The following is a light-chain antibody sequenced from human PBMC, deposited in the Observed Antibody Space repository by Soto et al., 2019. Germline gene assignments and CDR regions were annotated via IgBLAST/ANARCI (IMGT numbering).Light chain of an antibody. CDR2: GAS. V-gene: IGKV3-20*01. CDR3: QQYGSPPWT. Sequence: EIVLTQSPGTLSLSPGERATPSCRASQSVSSRYLGWYQQRFGQAPRLLIYGASSRATGIPDRFSGSGSGTDFTLTISSLEPEDFAVYYCQQYGSPPWTFGQGTKVDIK. CDR1: QSVSSRY. J-gene: IGKJ1*01.